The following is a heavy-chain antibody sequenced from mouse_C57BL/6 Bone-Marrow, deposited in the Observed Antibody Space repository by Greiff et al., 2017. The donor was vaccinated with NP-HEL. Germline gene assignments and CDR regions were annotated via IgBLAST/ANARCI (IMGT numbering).Heavy chain of an antibody. CDR3: ARRYYGSSDYAMDY. D-gene: IGHD1-1*01. V-gene: IGHV1-81*01. J-gene: IGHJ4*01. CDR1: GYTFTSYG. CDR2: IYPRSGNT. Sequence: QVQLQQSGAELARPGASVKLSCKASGYTFTSYGISWVKQRPGQGLEWIGEIYPRSGNTYYNEKFKGKATLTADKSSSTAYMELRSLTSEDSAVYFCARRYYGSSDYAMDYWGQGTSVTVSS.